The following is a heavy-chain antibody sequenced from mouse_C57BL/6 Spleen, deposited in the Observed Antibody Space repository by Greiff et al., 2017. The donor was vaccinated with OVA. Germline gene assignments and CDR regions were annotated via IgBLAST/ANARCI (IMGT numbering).Heavy chain of an antibody. Sequence: VQLQQPGAELVKPGASVKLSCKASGYTFTSYWMQWVKQRPGQGLEWIGEIDPSDSYTNYNQKFKGKATLTVDTSSSTAYMQLSSLTSEDSAVYYCARLLYDYYAMDYWGQGTSVTVSS. CDR1: GYTFTSYW. CDR2: IDPSDSYT. CDR3: ARLLYDYYAMDY. D-gene: IGHD2-3*01. V-gene: IGHV1-50*01. J-gene: IGHJ4*01.